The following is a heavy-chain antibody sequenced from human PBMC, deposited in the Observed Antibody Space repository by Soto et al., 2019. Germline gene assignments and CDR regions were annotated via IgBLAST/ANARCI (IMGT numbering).Heavy chain of an antibody. V-gene: IGHV1-69*06. CDR3: ARGSFSSSWYWAY. CDR2: LIPLFNSA. D-gene: IGHD6-13*01. CDR1: GGTFGDYT. Sequence: SVKVSFKTSGGTFGDYTISWVRQTPGQGLEWMGDLIPLFNSAKYAPEFQGRLTITGDTSTSTAYMDLRNLKSEDTAVYYCARGSFSSSWYWAYWGQGTQVTVSS. J-gene: IGHJ4*02.